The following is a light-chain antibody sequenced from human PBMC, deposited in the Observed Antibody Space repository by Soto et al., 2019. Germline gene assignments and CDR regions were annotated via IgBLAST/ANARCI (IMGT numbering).Light chain of an antibody. CDR2: DAS. V-gene: IGKV1-5*01. CDR3: QQYNSYWT. J-gene: IGKJ1*01. CDR1: RSISDW. Sequence: DIRLTQSPSTLSASVSDRVPITCRASRSISDWLAWYQQKPGKAPELLIFDASSLKSGVPSRFSGSGSGTEFTLTISSLQPDDFATYYCQQYNSYWTFAQGTKVDI.